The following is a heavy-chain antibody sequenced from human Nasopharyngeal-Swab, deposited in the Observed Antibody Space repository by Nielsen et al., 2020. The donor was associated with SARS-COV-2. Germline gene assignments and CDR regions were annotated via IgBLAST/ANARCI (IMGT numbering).Heavy chain of an antibody. D-gene: IGHD1/OR15-1a*01. Sequence: WIRQPPGKGLEWVAVISYDGSNKYYADSVKGRFTISRDNSKNTLYLQMNSLRAEDTAVYYCAKEEQLFDYWGQGTPVTVSS. CDR2: ISYDGSNK. J-gene: IGHJ4*02. V-gene: IGHV3-30*18. CDR3: AKEEQLFDY.